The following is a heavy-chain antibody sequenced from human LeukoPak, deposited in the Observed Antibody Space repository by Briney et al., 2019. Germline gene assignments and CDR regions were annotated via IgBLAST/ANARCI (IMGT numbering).Heavy chain of an antibody. CDR3: ARLSYDSSGYYYEDAFDI. V-gene: IGHV4-31*03. Sequence: SETLSLTCTVSGGSISSGGYYWSWIRQHPGKGLEWIGYIYYSGGTYYNPSLKSRVTISVDTSKNQFSLKLSSVTAADTAVYYCARLSYDSSGYYYEDAFDIWGQGTMVTVSS. CDR1: GGSISSGGYY. D-gene: IGHD3-22*01. CDR2: IYYSGGT. J-gene: IGHJ3*02.